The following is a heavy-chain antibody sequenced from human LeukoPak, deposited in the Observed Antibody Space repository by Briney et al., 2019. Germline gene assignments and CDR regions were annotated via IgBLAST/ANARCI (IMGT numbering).Heavy chain of an antibody. J-gene: IGHJ4*02. CDR2: IKQDGSEK. V-gene: IGHV3-7*01. Sequence: GGSLRLSCAASGFTFDDYGMSWVRQAPGKGLEWVANIKQDGSEKYYVDSVKGRFTISRDNAKNSLYLQMNSLRAEDTAVYYCARGPLYYDFWSGYYAFDYWGQGTLVTVSS. CDR1: GFTFDDYG. D-gene: IGHD3-3*01. CDR3: ARGPLYYDFWSGYYAFDY.